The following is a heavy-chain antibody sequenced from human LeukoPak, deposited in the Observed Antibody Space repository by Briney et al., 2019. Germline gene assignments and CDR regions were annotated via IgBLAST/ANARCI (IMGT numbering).Heavy chain of an antibody. Sequence: PGGSLRLSCAASGFTFSSYAMSWVRQAPGKGLEWVSTISGSGATTYYADSVKGRFTISRDNSKTTLYLQMNSLRAEDTAVYYCAKGFGSGWPYYFDYWGQGTLVTVSS. CDR2: ISGSGATT. D-gene: IGHD6-19*01. V-gene: IGHV3-23*01. CDR3: AKGFGSGWPYYFDY. J-gene: IGHJ4*02. CDR1: GFTFSSYA.